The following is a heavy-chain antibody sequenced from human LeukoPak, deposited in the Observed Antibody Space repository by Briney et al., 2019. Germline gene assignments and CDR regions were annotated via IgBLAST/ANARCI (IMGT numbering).Heavy chain of an antibody. CDR3: AGRRLYYFDY. V-gene: IGHV4-39*07. CDR2: IYYSGST. Sequence: SETLSLTCTVSGGSISSSSYYWGWIRQPPGKGLEWIGSIYYSGSTYYNPSLKSRVTISVDTSKNQFSLKLSSVTAADTAVYYCAGRRLYYFDYWGQGTLVTVSS. CDR1: GGSISSSSYY. J-gene: IGHJ4*02.